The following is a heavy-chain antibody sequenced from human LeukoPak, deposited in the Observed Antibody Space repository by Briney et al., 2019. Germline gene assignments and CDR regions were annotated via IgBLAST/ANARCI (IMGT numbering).Heavy chain of an antibody. CDR1: GGSFSDYY. CDR2: INNSGST. D-gene: IGHD3-10*01. Sequence: SETLSLTCAVYGGSFSDYYWSWIRQPPGKGLEWIGEINNSGSTNYNPSLKSRVTISVDTSKNHFALKLNTVTAADTAVYYCARPYYGSGSPWDYMDVWDRGTTVTISS. CDR3: ARPYYGSGSPWDYMDV. V-gene: IGHV4-34*01. J-gene: IGHJ6*03.